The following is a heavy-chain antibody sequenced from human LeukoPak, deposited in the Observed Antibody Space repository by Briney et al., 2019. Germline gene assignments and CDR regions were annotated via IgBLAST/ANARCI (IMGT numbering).Heavy chain of an antibody. CDR2: IYHSGST. CDR1: GYSISSGYF. CDR3: ARCPNYYDSSGWHYSGSDY. Sequence: SETLSLTCTVSGYSISSGYFWGWIRQPPGKGLEWIGSIYHSGSTYYNPSLNSRVTISVDTSKNQFSLKLSSVTAADTAAYFCARCPNYYDSSGWHYSGSDYWGQGTLVTVSS. J-gene: IGHJ4*02. V-gene: IGHV4-38-2*02. D-gene: IGHD3-22*01.